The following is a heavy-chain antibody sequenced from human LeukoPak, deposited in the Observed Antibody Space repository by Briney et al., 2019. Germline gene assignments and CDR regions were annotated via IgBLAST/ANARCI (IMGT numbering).Heavy chain of an antibody. J-gene: IGHJ4*02. V-gene: IGHV3-21*01. CDR1: GFTFSSYS. Sequence: GGSLRLSCAASGFTFSSYSMNWVRQAPGKGLEWVSSISSSSSYIYYADSAKGRFTISRDNAKNSLYLQMNSLRAEDTAVYYFARQWLVTGGNDYWGQGTLVTVSS. CDR3: ARQWLVTGGNDY. CDR2: ISSSSSYI. D-gene: IGHD6-19*01.